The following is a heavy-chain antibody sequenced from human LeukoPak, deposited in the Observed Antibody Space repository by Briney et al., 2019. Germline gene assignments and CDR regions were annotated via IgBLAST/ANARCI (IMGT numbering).Heavy chain of an antibody. CDR3: ARKSSSSWGYYSMDV. D-gene: IGHD6-13*01. J-gene: IGHJ6*03. CDR1: GASISSYH. CDR2: TYNSATT. V-gene: IGHV4-59*01. Sequence: SENLSLNCSVHGASISSYHWSWLRPTPGQGLEWIGNTYNSATTNYNPSLKSRLTISVDTSKNQISLKLTSVTAADTAVYYCARKSSSSWGYYSMDVLGKGTTVTVSS.